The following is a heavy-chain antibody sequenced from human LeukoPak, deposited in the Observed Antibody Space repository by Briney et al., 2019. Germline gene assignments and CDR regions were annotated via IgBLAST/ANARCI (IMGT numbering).Heavy chain of an antibody. CDR1: GFPFSSYA. J-gene: IGHJ4*02. CDR2: ISNSDDST. V-gene: IGHV3-23*01. CDR3: ARDGSYFRPQVFFDY. D-gene: IGHD1-26*01. Sequence: QPGGSLRLSCAASGFPFSSYAMSWVRQAPGKGLEWVSTISNSDDSTYYADSVKGRFTISRDNSKNTLYLQMNSLRAEDTAVYYCARDGSYFRPQVFFDYWGQGTLVTVSS.